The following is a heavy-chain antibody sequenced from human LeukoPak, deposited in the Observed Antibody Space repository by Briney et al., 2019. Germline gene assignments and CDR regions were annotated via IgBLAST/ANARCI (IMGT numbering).Heavy chain of an antibody. CDR2: IYYSGST. D-gene: IGHD1-26*01. J-gene: IGHJ4*02. CDR1: GGSISSSSYY. Sequence: SETLSLTCTVSGGSISSSSYYWGWIRQPPGKGLKWIGSIYYSGSTYYNPSLKSRVTISVDTSKNQFSLKLSSVTAADTAVYYCARRTGSGNFDYWGQGTLVTVSS. CDR3: ARRTGSGNFDY. V-gene: IGHV4-39*01.